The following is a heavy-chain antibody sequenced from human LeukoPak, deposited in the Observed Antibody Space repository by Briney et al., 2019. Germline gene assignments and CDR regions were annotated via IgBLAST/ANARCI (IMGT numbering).Heavy chain of an antibody. CDR1: GFTFSDHF. D-gene: IGHD1-26*01. Sequence: GGSLRLSCAASGFTFSDHFLDWVRQAPGKGLEWVGRTRNKANSYITEYAASVKGGFTISRDDSKNSLYLQMSSLKTDDTAMYYCASICGTFGYWGQGTLVTVPS. CDR2: TRNKANSYIT. V-gene: IGHV3-72*01. CDR3: ASICGTFGY. J-gene: IGHJ4*02.